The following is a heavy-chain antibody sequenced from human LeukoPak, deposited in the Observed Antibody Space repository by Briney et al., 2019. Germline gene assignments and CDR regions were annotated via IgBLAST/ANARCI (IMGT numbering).Heavy chain of an antibody. CDR3: ARSDVDMAA. V-gene: IGHV3-30*03. CDR1: GFTFSTYG. D-gene: IGHD5-12*01. Sequence: PGRSLTLSCAASGFTFSTYGMHWVRQAPGKGLEWVAVISNDGSNKLYGDSVKGRFTISRDNSKNTLYLQMNSLRAEDTAVYYCARSDVDMAAWGQGTLVTVSS. J-gene: IGHJ5*02. CDR2: ISNDGSNK.